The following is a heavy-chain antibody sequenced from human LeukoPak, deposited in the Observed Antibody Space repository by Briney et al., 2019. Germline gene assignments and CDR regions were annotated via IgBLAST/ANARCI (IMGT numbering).Heavy chain of an antibody. CDR3: ARVVGNYGSGSYYNPPYYFDY. V-gene: IGHV4-38-2*02. Sequence: SETLSLTCTVSGYSISSGYYWGWIRQPPGKGLEWIGSIYHSGSTYYNPSLKSRVTISVDTSKNQFSLKLSSVTAADTAVYYCARVVGNYGSGSYYNPPYYFDYWGQGTLVTVSP. CDR1: GYSISSGYY. D-gene: IGHD3-10*01. J-gene: IGHJ4*02. CDR2: IYHSGST.